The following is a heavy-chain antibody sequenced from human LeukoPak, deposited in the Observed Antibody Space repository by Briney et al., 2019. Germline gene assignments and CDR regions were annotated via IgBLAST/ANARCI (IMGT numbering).Heavy chain of an antibody. CDR1: GFTFSSYA. CDR2: IGGSDTNT. CDR3: AKPMVVTAIFPDFDY. Sequence: GGSLRLSCSASGFTFSSYAMSWVRQAPGKRLEWVSTIGGSDTNTYYADSVKGRFSISRDNAKNTLYLRMYSLRAEDTAVYYCAKPMVVTAIFPDFDYWGQGTPVTVSS. V-gene: IGHV3-23*01. J-gene: IGHJ4*02. D-gene: IGHD2-21*02.